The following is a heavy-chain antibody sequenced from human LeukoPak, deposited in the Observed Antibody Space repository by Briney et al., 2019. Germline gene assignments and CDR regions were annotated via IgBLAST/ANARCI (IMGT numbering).Heavy chain of an antibody. CDR1: GFTFSSYW. Sequence: GGSLRLSCAASGFTFSSYWMSWVRQAPGKGLEWVANIKQDGSEKYYVDSVKGRFTISRDNAKNSLYLQMNSLRAEDTAVYYCARDQVECTGGICQSRVGFDFWGQGTLVTVSS. D-gene: IGHD2-8*02. J-gene: IGHJ4*02. V-gene: IGHV3-7*01. CDR3: ARDQVECTGGICQSRVGFDF. CDR2: IKQDGSEK.